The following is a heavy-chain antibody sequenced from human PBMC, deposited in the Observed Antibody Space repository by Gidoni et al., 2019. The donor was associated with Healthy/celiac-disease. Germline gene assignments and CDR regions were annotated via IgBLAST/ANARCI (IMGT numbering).Heavy chain of an antibody. CDR3: AREGGSGIVGATFGY. V-gene: IGHV1-69*01. D-gene: IGHD1-26*01. J-gene: IGHJ4*02. Sequence: QVQLVQSGAEVKKPGSSVKVSCKASGGTFSRYAISWVRQAPGQGLEWMGGNSPIFGTANYAQKFQGRVTITADESTSTAYMELSSLRSEDTAVYYCAREGGSGIVGATFGYWGQGTLVTVSS. CDR2: NSPIFGTA. CDR1: GGTFSRYA.